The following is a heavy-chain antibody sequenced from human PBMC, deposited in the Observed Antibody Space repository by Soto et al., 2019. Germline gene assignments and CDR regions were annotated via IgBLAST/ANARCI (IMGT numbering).Heavy chain of an antibody. J-gene: IGHJ6*02. Sequence: QVQLVQSGAEVKKPGSSVKVSCKASGGTFSSYAISWVRQAPGQGLEWMGGIIPIFGTANYAQKLQGRVTITADESTSTAYMELSSLRSEDTAVYYCAREREEAVYATDWGYYYYGMDVWGQGTTVTVSS. D-gene: IGHD2-8*01. CDR2: IIPIFGTA. V-gene: IGHV1-69*01. CDR1: GGTFSSYA. CDR3: AREREEAVYATDWGYYYYGMDV.